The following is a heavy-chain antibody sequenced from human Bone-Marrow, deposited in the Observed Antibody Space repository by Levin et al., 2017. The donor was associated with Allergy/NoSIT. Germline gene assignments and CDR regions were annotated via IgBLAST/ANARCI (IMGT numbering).Heavy chain of an antibody. Sequence: GESLKISCAASGFTFSSYWMSWVRQAPGKGLEWVANIKQDGSEKYYVDSVKGRFTISRDNAKNSLYLQMNSLRAEDTAVYYCARVGAYSSSPADFDYWGQGTLVTVSS. CDR3: ARVGAYSSSPADFDY. D-gene: IGHD6-6*01. V-gene: IGHV3-7*03. J-gene: IGHJ4*02. CDR1: GFTFSSYW. CDR2: IKQDGSEK.